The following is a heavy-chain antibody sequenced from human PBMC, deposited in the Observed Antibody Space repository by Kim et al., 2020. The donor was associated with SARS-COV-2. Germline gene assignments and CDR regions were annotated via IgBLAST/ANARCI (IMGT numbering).Heavy chain of an antibody. CDR3: ARGGYCGSTSCYFYYYALDV. V-gene: IGHV3-21*01. CDR2: IGGSTNYI. J-gene: IGHJ6*02. CDR1: GFDFGTHS. Sequence: GGSLRLSCAASGFDFGTHSMNWVRQAPGKGLEWVSSIGGSTNYIYYADSVKGRFTISRDNAKNSLFLQMNSLRAEDTAVYYCARGGYCGSTSCYFYYYALDVWGQGTTVTVSS. D-gene: IGHD2-2*01.